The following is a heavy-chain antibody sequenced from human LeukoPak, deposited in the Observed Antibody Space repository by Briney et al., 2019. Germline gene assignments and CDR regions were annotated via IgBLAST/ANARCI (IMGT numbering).Heavy chain of an antibody. Sequence: SETLSLTXTVSGGSISSSSYYWGGIRQPPGKGLEWIGSIYYSGSTYYNPSLKSRVTISVDTSKNQFSLKLSSVTAADTAVYYCARAVSAYCGGDCSDYWGQGTLVTVSP. CDR3: ARAVSAYCGGDCSDY. J-gene: IGHJ4*02. D-gene: IGHD2-21*01. CDR2: IYYSGST. V-gene: IGHV4-39*01. CDR1: GGSISSSSYY.